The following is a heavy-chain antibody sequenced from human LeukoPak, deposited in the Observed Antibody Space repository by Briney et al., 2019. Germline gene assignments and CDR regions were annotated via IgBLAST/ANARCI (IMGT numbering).Heavy chain of an antibody. CDR3: ARVLSSWLIDY. CDR2: ISYSGNT. CDR1: GGSISSYY. V-gene: IGHV4-59*01. J-gene: IGHJ4*02. D-gene: IGHD2-15*01. Sequence: SETLSLTCTVSGGSISSYYWSWIRQPPGKGLEWIGYISYSGNTNYNLSLTSRVTISLDTSKNQFSLKLSSVTAADTAVYYCARVLSSWLIDYWGQGTLVTVSS.